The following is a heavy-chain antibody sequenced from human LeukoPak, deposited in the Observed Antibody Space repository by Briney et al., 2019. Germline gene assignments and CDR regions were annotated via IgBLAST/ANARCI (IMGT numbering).Heavy chain of an antibody. J-gene: IGHJ4*02. Sequence: SETLSLTCTVSGGSIRGYYWSWIRQPPGKGLEWIGYIYYSGSTNYNPSLKSRVTISVDTSKNQFSLKLSSLRSEDTAVYYCARGHYDSGGHHRYFDYWGQGTLVTVSS. D-gene: IGHD3-22*01. V-gene: IGHV4-59*01. CDR1: GGSIRGYY. CDR3: ARGHYDSGGHHRYFDY. CDR2: IYYSGST.